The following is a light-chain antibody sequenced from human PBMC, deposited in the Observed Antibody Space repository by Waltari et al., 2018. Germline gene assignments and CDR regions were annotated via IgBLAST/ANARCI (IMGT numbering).Light chain of an antibody. V-gene: IGLV2-14*01. Sequence: QSALTQPASVSGSPGQSITISCTGTSSDVGAYNFVSWYQQHPGKAPKLMVYEVSNGPLGVSSRFSASKSGSTASLTISGLQAEDEADYHCSSFTRSNTYVFGAGTKVTVL. CDR1: SSDVGAYNF. J-gene: IGLJ1*01. CDR3: SSFTRSNTYV. CDR2: EVS.